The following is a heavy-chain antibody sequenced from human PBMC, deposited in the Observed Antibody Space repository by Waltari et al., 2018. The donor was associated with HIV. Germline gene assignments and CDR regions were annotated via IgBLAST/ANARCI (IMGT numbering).Heavy chain of an antibody. V-gene: IGHV4-38-2*02. D-gene: IGHD3-3*01. CDR1: GYSISSGYY. Sequence: QVQLQESGPGLVKPSETLSLTCAVSGYSISSGYYWGRIRHPPGRGLEWIGSIYHSGSTYYNPSLKSRVTISVDTSKNQFSLKLSSVTAADTAVYYCARDPGFWSGYYGSVGAFDPWGQGTLVTVSS. CDR3: ARDPGFWSGYYGSVGAFDP. CDR2: IYHSGST. J-gene: IGHJ5*02.